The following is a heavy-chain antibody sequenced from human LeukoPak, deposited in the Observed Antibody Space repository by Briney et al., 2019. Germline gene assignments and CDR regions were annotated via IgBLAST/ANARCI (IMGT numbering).Heavy chain of an antibody. CDR3: ARHDSDFWSGSPYTPFGY. CDR1: GGSISSSSYY. J-gene: IGHJ4*02. V-gene: IGHV4-39*01. Sequence: SETLSLTCTVSGGSISSSSYYWGWIRQPPGRGLEWIGSIYYSGSTYYNPSLKSRVTISVDTSKNQFSLKLSSVTAADTAVYYCARHDSDFWSGSPYTPFGYWGQGTLVTVSS. CDR2: IYYSGST. D-gene: IGHD3-3*01.